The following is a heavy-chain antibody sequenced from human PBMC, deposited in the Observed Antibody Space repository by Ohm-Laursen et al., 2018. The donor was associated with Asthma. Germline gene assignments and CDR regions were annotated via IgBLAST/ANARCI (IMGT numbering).Heavy chain of an antibody. CDR2: ISYDGSNK. CDR1: GFTFSSYA. V-gene: IGHV3-30-3*01. Sequence: SLRLSCSASGFTFSSYAMHWVRQAPGKGLEWVAVISYDGSNKYYAGSVKGRFTISRDNSKNTLYLQMNSLRAEDTAVYYCARDPGNGATADYYYYGMDVWGQGTTVTVSS. CDR3: ARDPGNGATADYYYYGMDV. D-gene: IGHD1-26*01. J-gene: IGHJ6*02.